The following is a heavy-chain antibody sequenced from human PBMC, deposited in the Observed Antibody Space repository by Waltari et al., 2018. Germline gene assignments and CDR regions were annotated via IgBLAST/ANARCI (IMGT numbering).Heavy chain of an antibody. Sequence: QVHLVESGGGLVKPGGSLRLSCAASGFSFNDHYVSWVRQAPGKGLELVSFISNTGNTIYYADSVKGRFTIARDNSKNTLYLQMNSLRRDDTAVYYCAKASGGSDSGAEHFQHWGRGTLVIVSS. D-gene: IGHD1-26*01. CDR3: AKASGGSDSGAEHFQH. V-gene: IGHV3-11*04. CDR1: GFSFNDHY. CDR2: ISNTGNTI. J-gene: IGHJ1*01.